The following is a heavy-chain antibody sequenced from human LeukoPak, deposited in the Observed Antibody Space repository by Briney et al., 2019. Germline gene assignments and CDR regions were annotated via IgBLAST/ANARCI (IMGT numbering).Heavy chain of an antibody. J-gene: IGHJ4*02. V-gene: IGHV3-7*01. CDR2: IKKTGSET. CDR1: GFTFSHFW. Sequence: PGGSLRLSCAASGFTFSHFWMSWVRQAPGKGLEWVAYIKKTGSETYYADSVKGRFTITRDNTRNSLFLQMYSLRAEDTAVYFCAREDGYCSGGNCYSYFDSWGQGTLVTVSS. CDR3: AREDGYCSGGNCYSYFDS. D-gene: IGHD2-15*01.